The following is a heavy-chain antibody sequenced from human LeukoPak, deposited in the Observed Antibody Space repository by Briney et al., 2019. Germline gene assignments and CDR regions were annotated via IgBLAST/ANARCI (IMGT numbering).Heavy chain of an antibody. Sequence: ASVKVSCKASGYTFSSYGIMWVRQAPGQGLEWMGWITVYNGNTNYAEKFQGRVTMTTDTSTSTAYMELRSLTSDDTAVYYCARDEAYGERDFDYWGQGTLVTVSS. V-gene: IGHV1-18*01. CDR2: ITVYNGNT. CDR3: ARDEAYGERDFDY. J-gene: IGHJ4*02. D-gene: IGHD4-17*01. CDR1: GYTFSSYG.